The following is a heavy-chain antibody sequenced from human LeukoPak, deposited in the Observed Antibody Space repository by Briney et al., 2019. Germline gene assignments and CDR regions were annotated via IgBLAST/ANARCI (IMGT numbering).Heavy chain of an antibody. V-gene: IGHV4-59*08. D-gene: IGHD2-21*01. J-gene: IGHJ4*02. Sequence: ASETLSLTCTVSGGSISGYYWSWIRQPPGKGLEWIDYITYSGSTNYNASLKSRVTMSVDTSKNQFSLRLSSVTAADTAVYYCARHGSSYSFDCWGRGTLAIVSS. CDR1: GGSISGYY. CDR3: ARHGSSYSFDC. CDR2: ITYSGST.